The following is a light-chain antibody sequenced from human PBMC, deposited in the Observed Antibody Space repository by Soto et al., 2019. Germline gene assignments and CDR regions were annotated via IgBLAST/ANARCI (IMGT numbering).Light chain of an antibody. CDR3: NSYTGKSASYV. Sequence: QSALAQPASVSGSPGQSITISCTGTSSDVGGYNYVAWYQQHPGKAPKIIIYEVTNRPSGVSYRFSASKSGNTASLNISGLQSEDEADYYCNSYTGKSASYVFGTGTKLTVL. CDR2: EVT. V-gene: IGLV2-14*01. J-gene: IGLJ1*01. CDR1: SSDVGGYNY.